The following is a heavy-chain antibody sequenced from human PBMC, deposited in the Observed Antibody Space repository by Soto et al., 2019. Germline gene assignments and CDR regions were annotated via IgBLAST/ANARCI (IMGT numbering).Heavy chain of an antibody. J-gene: IGHJ2*01. Sequence: SETLSLTCTVSGCSISSYYWSWIRQPPGKGLEWIGYIYYSGSTNYKPSLKSRVTISVDTSKNQFSLRLSSVTAADTAVYYCARVSAGYWYYDLWGRGTLVTVSS. CDR3: ARVSAGYWYYDL. CDR2: IYYSGST. CDR1: GCSISSYY. V-gene: IGHV4-59*01. D-gene: IGHD6-19*01.